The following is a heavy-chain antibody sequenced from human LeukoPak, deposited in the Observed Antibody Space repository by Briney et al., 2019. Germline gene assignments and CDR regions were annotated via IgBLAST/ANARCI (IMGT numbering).Heavy chain of an antibody. J-gene: IGHJ5*02. CDR2: INHSGST. V-gene: IGHV4-34*01. CDR3: ARHVGMGANWFDP. Sequence: SETLSLTCAVYGGSFSGYYWSWIRQPPGKGLEWIGEINHSGSTNYNPSLKSRVTISVDTSKNQFSLKLSSVTAADTAVYYCARHVGMGANWFDPWGQGTLVTVSS. D-gene: IGHD3-3*01. CDR1: GGSFSGYY.